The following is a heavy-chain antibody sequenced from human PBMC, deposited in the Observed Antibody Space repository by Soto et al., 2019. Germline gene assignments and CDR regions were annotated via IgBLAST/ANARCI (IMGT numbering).Heavy chain of an antibody. CDR2: IIPIFGTA. Sequence: VASVKVSCKASGGTFSSYAISWVRQAPGQGLEWMGGIIPIFGTANYAQKFQGRVTITADESTSTAYMELSSLRSEDTAVYYCARHYYDSSGYPPGALDIWGQGTMVTVSS. J-gene: IGHJ3*02. CDR1: GGTFSSYA. CDR3: ARHYYDSSGYPPGALDI. V-gene: IGHV1-69*13. D-gene: IGHD3-22*01.